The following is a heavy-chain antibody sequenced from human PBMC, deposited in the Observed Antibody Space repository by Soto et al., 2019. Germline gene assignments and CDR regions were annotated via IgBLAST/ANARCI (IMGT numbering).Heavy chain of an antibody. CDR1: GYPFTGPY. Sequence: QAQLVQSGTEVKKPGASVKVSCKASGYPFTGPYIYWVRQVPGQGLEWMGWINPSSGGTEFAEKFQGRVTVTRDTSIRTVFLELNSLTSDDTGVYFCARDFRTYSHGVDVWGQGTAVTVSS. V-gene: IGHV1-2*02. CDR3: ARDFRTYSHGVDV. CDR2: INPSSGGT. D-gene: IGHD4-4*01. J-gene: IGHJ6*02.